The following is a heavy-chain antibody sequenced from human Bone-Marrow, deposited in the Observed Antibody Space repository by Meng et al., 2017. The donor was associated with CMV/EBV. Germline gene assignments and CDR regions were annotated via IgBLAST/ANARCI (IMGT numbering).Heavy chain of an antibody. Sequence: GGSLRLSCAASGFTFSNAWMSWVRQAPGKGLEWVGRSKSKTDGGTTDYAAPVKGRFTVSRDNAKNSMYLQMNSLRAEDTAVYYCARDLGKGFLEWLSHYGMDVWGQGTTVTVSS. CDR1: GFTFSNAW. V-gene: IGHV3-15*01. J-gene: IGHJ6*02. CDR2: SKSKTDGGTT. CDR3: ARDLGKGFLEWLSHYGMDV. D-gene: IGHD3-3*01.